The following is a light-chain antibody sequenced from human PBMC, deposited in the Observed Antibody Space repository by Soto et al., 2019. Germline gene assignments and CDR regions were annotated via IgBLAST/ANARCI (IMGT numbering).Light chain of an antibody. CDR2: GAS. V-gene: IGKV3-15*01. J-gene: IGKJ2*01. CDR3: QQYNNWLYT. CDR1: QSVSSN. Sequence: EIVMTQSPATLSVSPGERATLSCRASQSVSSNLAWYQQKPGQAPRLLIYGASTRATGIPARFSGSGSGTEFTLTIRILQSEDFAVYYCQQYNNWLYTFGQGTKLEIK.